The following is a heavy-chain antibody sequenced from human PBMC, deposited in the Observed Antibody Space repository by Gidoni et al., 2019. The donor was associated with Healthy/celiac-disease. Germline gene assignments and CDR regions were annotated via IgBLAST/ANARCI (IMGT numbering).Heavy chain of an antibody. D-gene: IGHD3-22*01. CDR3: ARRSYYDSSGYYYFDY. V-gene: IGHV5-51*01. CDR1: GYSFTSYW. J-gene: IGHJ4*02. Sequence: EVQLVQSGAEVKKPGESLKISCKGSGYSFTSYWIGWVRQMPGKGLEWMGIIYPGDSDTRYSPSFQGQVTISADKSISTAYLQWSSLKASDTAMYYCARRSYYDSSGYYYFDYWGQGTLVTVSS. CDR2: IYPGDSDT.